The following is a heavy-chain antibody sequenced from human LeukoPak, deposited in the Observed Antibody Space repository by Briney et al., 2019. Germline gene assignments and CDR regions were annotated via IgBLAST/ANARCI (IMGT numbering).Heavy chain of an antibody. Sequence: ASVKVSCKASGDSFSMYAISWMRQAPGQGLEWMGGIITIFGTTNYAQTFQGRVTITADKSTSTAFMELSSLRSDDTAVYYCARGRGTSGTNRDFYYYYYMDVWGKGTTVTVSS. CDR1: GDSFSMYA. CDR3: ARGRGTSGTNRDFYYYYYMDV. D-gene: IGHD2-2*01. CDR2: IITIFGTT. J-gene: IGHJ6*03. V-gene: IGHV1-69*06.